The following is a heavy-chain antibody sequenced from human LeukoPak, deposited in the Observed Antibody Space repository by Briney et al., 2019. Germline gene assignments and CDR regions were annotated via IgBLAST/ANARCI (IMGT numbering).Heavy chain of an antibody. J-gene: IGHJ4*02. CDR2: ISGSGGST. CDR3: AGTDYDFWSGYYPFDY. CDR1: GFTFSSYA. D-gene: IGHD3-3*01. Sequence: SGGSLRLSCAASGFTFSSYAMSWVRQAPEKGLEWVSAISGSGGSTYYADSVKGRFTISRDNSKNTLYLQMNSLRAEDTAVYYCAGTDYDFWSGYYPFDYWGQGTLVTVSS. V-gene: IGHV3-23*01.